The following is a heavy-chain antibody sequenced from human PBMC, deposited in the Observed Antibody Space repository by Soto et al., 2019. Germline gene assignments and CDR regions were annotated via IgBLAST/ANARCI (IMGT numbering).Heavy chain of an antibody. J-gene: IGHJ6*04. D-gene: IGHD2-2*01. V-gene: IGHV4-31*03. CDR2: IYYSGST. CDR3: ASWRIREDIVVVPAAMPQLDD. CDR1: GGSISSGGYY. Sequence: SEPLSLTCTLSGGSISSGGYYWSWIRQHPGKGLEWIGYIYYSGSTYYNQSLKSRVTISVDTSKNQFSLKLSSVSVADTAVYYCASWRIREDIVVVPAAMPQLDDWGKGTTVTVAS.